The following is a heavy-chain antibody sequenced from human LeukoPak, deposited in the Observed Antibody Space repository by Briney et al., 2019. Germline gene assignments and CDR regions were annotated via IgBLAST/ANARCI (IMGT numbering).Heavy chain of an antibody. CDR2: INHSGST. J-gene: IGHJ4*02. V-gene: IGHV4-34*01. D-gene: IGHD3-16*01. CDR1: GGSFSGYY. Sequence: SETLSLTCAVYGGSFSGYYWSWIRQPPGKGLEWIGEINHSGSTNYNPSLKSRVTIPVDTSKNQFSLKLSSVSAADTAVYYCARDSRYDYVSSFDYWGQGTLVTVSS. CDR3: ARDSRYDYVSSFDY.